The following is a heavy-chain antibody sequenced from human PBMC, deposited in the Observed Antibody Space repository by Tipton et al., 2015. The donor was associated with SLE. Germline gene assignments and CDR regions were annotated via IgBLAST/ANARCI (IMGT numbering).Heavy chain of an antibody. V-gene: IGHV4-61*02. CDR3: AARTGDVLYYYYMDV. CDR2: IYTSRST. CDR1: GGSISSGSYY. Sequence: TLSRTCTVSGGSISSGSYYWSWIRQPAGKGLEWIGRIYTSRSTNFNPSLKSRVTISVDTSKNQFYLKLSSVTAADTAVYYCAARTGDVLYYYYMDVWGKGTTVTVSS. J-gene: IGHJ6*03. D-gene: IGHD7-27*01.